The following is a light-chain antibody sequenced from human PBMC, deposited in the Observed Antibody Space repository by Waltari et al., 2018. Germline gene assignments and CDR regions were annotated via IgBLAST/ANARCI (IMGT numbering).Light chain of an antibody. CDR1: QNILYNSNTKYY. CDR2: GAS. Sequence: DIVMTQSPDSLAVSLGERATLNCNSSQNILYNSNTKYYLGWYQQKPGRPPRLLIYGASARESGGPDRVVGSGSGTDFTLAITSLQPEDVAVYYCHQYFSPHWSFGQGTRVEIK. J-gene: IGKJ1*01. V-gene: IGKV4-1*01. CDR3: HQYFSPHWS.